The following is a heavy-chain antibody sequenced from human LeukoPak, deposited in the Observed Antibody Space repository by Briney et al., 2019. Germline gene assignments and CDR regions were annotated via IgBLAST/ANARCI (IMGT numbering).Heavy chain of an antibody. D-gene: IGHD4-17*01. CDR3: ARDSYVDSEAVRWFDP. CDR1: GLTVSSNY. V-gene: IGHV3-66*01. CDR2: IYRGGPT. Sequence: GGSLRLSCAASGLTVSSNYMSWVRQAPGKGLEWVSVIYRGGPTYYADSVKGRFTISRDNSKNTLYLQMNSLRSEDTAVYYCARDSYVDSEAVRWFDPWGQGTLVTVSS. J-gene: IGHJ5*02.